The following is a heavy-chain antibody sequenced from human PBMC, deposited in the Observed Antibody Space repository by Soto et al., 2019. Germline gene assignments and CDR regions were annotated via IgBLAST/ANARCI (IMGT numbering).Heavy chain of an antibody. J-gene: IGHJ4*02. Sequence: ASVKVSCKTSGYTFSMHAIHWVRQAPGRGLEWMGWINAGNGDTKSSEKFQDRVAITRDAYASAANMEVRSLRSQDTAIYYCARDEWGWKSIEGGFVKFILDYWCQ. D-gene: IGHD1-26*01. CDR1: GYTFSMHA. V-gene: IGHV1-3*01. CDR2: INAGNGDT. CDR3: ARDEWGWKSIEGGFVKFILDY.